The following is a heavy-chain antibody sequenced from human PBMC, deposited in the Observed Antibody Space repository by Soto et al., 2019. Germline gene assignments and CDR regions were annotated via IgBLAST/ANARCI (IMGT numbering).Heavy chain of an antibody. Sequence: EVQLLESGGGLVQPGGSLRLSCAASAFTFSDYAMSWVRQAPGKGLEWVSVISVSGGDTEYADSVRGRFTISRDNSKNTLYLQMNRLRADDTAVYYCVQEGQPLLWGQGTLVTVSS. J-gene: IGHJ4*02. CDR1: AFTFSDYA. D-gene: IGHD2-15*01. CDR2: ISVSGGDT. V-gene: IGHV3-23*01. CDR3: VQEGQPLL.